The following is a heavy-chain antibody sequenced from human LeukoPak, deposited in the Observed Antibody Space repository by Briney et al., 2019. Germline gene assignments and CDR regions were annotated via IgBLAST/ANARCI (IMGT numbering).Heavy chain of an antibody. J-gene: IGHJ4*02. D-gene: IGHD1-1*01. CDR2: IWHDGSNE. CDR1: GFNFGIHG. CDR3: ARNNWNSRTQRWFYFDY. Sequence: PGRSLRLSCAASGFNFGIHGMHWVRQAPGKGLEWLAIIWHDGSNEYYEDSVKGRFTISRDNSKNTVYLQMDSLRAEDTAVYYCARNNWNSRTQRWFYFDYWGQGTLVTVSS. V-gene: IGHV3-33*01.